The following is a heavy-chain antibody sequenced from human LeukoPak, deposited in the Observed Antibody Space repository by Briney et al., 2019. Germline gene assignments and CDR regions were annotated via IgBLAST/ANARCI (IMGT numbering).Heavy chain of an antibody. J-gene: IGHJ5*02. Sequence: SETLSLTCTFSGGSISSGSYYWSWIRQPAGKGLEWIGRIYTSGSTNYNPSLKSRVTISVDTSKNQFSLKLSSVTAADTAVYYCARDFNLVWFHPWGQGTLVTVSS. V-gene: IGHV4-61*02. CDR2: IYTSGST. CDR1: GGSISSGSYY. CDR3: ARDFNLVWFHP.